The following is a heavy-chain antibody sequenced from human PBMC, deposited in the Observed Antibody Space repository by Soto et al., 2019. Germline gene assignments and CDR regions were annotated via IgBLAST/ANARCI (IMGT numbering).Heavy chain of an antibody. Sequence: SETLSLTCTVSGGSISSYYRSWIRQPPGKGLEWIGYIYYSGSTNYNPSLKSRVTISVDTSKNQFSLKLSSVTAADTAVYYCARALTDGYGDFDYWGQGTLVTVSS. CDR1: GGSISSYY. V-gene: IGHV4-59*01. D-gene: IGHD5-12*01. CDR3: ARALTDGYGDFDY. CDR2: IYYSGST. J-gene: IGHJ4*02.